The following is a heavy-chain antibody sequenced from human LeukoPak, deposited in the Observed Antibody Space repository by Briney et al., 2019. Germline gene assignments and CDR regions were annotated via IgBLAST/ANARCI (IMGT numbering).Heavy chain of an antibody. D-gene: IGHD3-22*01. V-gene: IGHV4-59*12. CDR3: ARSSGYYRNFDY. CDR1: GGSISSYY. J-gene: IGHJ4*02. Sequence: SETLSLTCTVSGGSISSYYWSWIRQPPGKGLEWIGYIYYSGSTNYNPSLKSRVTISVDTSKNQFSLNLSSVTAADTAVYYYARSSGYYRNFDYWGQGTLVTVSS. CDR2: IYYSGST.